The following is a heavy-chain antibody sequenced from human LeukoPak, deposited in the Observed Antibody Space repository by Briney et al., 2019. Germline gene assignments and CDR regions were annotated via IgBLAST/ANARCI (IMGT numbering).Heavy chain of an antibody. CDR1: GGSFSGYY. CDR2: INHSGST. J-gene: IGHJ4*02. CDR3: ARSQLADSSGWYSATFDY. Sequence: SETLSLTCAVYGGSFSGYYWSWIRQPPGKGLEWIGEINHSGSTNYNPSLKSRVTISVDTSKNQFSLKLSSVTAADTAVYYCARSQLADSSGWYSATFDYWGQGTLVTVSS. V-gene: IGHV4-34*01. D-gene: IGHD6-19*01.